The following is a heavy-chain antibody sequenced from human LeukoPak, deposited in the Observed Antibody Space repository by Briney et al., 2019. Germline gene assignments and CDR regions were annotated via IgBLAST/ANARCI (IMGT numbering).Heavy chain of an antibody. CDR3: ARETFCTSTTCPIGDHFDY. CDR2: ISDSGSTI. CDR1: GFTFSSYE. D-gene: IGHD2-2*01. J-gene: IGHJ4*02. V-gene: IGHV3-48*03. Sequence: PGGSLRLSCAASGFTFSSYEMNWVRQAPGKGLEWVSYISDSGSTIWYADSVKGRFTISRDNAKNSLYLQMNSLRAEDTAIYYCARETFCTSTTCPIGDHFDYWGQGTLVTVSS.